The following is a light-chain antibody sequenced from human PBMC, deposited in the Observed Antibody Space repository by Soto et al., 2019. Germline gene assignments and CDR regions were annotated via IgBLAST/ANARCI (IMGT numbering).Light chain of an antibody. V-gene: IGLV2-14*01. Sequence: QSALTQPASVSGSPGQSITISCIGTSSDVGGYNYVSWYQQHPGKAPKLMIYEVSNRPSGLSNRFSGSKSGNTASLTISGLQAEDEADYYCSSLKSSSTVVFGGGTKLTVL. CDR1: SSDVGGYNY. CDR3: SSLKSSSTVV. CDR2: EVS. J-gene: IGLJ3*02.